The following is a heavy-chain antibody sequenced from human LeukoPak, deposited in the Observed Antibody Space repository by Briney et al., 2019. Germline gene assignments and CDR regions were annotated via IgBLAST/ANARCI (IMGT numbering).Heavy chain of an antibody. CDR1: GYTFINYA. CDR2: INAVNGNT. J-gene: IGHJ4*02. CDR3: ARGPRAAADDY. D-gene: IGHD6-13*01. Sequence: GASVKVSCKASGYTFINYAINWGRQAPGQRPEWMGWINAVNGNTRYSQKFQDRVSITRDTSASTAYMELTNLTSEDTAVYYCARGPRAAADDYWGQGSLVTISS. V-gene: IGHV1-3*01.